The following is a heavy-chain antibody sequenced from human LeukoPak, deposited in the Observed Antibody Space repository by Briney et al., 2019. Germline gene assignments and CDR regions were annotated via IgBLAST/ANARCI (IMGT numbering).Heavy chain of an antibody. CDR2: INHSGST. CDR1: GGSFSGYY. V-gene: IGHV4-34*01. Sequence: SETLSLTCAVYGGSFSGYYWSWIRQPPGKGLEWIGEINHSGSTNYNPSLKSRVTISVDTSKNQFSLKLSSVTAADTAVCYCASIGYGDYGFWGQGTLVTVSS. CDR3: ASIGYGDYGF. D-gene: IGHD4-17*01. J-gene: IGHJ4*02.